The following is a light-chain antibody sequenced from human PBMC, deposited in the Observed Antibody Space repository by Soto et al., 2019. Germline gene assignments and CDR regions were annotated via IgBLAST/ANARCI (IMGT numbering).Light chain of an antibody. CDR3: QQYGSGPRSWT. CDR2: SAS. V-gene: IGKV3-20*01. CDR1: QSVSSSY. J-gene: IGKJ1*01. Sequence: EIVWTQSPGTLSLSPGERATLSCRASQSVSSSYLAWYQQKPGQAPRLLIFSASSRATGIPDRFSGSGFGANFTTPIIRREQDDVAVEYCQQYGSGPRSWTFGQGTKVEIK.